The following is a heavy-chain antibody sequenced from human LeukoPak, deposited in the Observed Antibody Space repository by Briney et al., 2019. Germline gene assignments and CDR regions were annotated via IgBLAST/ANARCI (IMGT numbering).Heavy chain of an antibody. CDR1: GFTFSSYW. Sequence: PGGSLRLSCAASGFTFSSYWMHGVRQAPGKGLVWVSRINSDGSSTSYADSVKGRFTISRDNAKNTLYLQMNSLRAEDTAVYYCARSPSLDIGSSWYLLDYWGQGTLVTVSS. CDR3: ARSPSLDIGSSWYLLDY. V-gene: IGHV3-74*01. D-gene: IGHD6-13*01. J-gene: IGHJ4*02. CDR2: INSDGSST.